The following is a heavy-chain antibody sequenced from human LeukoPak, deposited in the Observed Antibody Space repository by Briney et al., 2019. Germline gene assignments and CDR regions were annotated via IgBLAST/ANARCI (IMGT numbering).Heavy chain of an antibody. CDR2: INPNSGGT. J-gene: IGHJ4*02. CDR1: GYTFTGYY. V-gene: IGHV1-2*02. D-gene: IGHD1/OR15-1a*01. Sequence: ASVKVSCKASGYTFTGYYMHWVRQVPGQGLEWMGWINPNSGGTKYAQKLQGRVTMTRDTSISTAYMELNRLRSDDTAVYYCARVMNREGTNYWGQGTLVTVSS. CDR3: ARVMNREGTNY.